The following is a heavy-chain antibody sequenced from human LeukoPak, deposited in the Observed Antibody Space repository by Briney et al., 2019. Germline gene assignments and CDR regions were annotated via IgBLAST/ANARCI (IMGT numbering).Heavy chain of an antibody. CDR3: ARERDDYYFDY. J-gene: IGHJ4*02. V-gene: IGHV3-48*03. CDR2: NSRSGTII. CDR1: GFTFSGYE. D-gene: IGHD3-3*01. Sequence: GGSLRLSCAASGFTFSGYEMNWVRQAPGKGLEWVSYNSRSGTIISYADSVRGRLTISRDNAKNSLYLQMNSLRAEDTAVYYCARERDDYYFDYWGQGTLVTVSS.